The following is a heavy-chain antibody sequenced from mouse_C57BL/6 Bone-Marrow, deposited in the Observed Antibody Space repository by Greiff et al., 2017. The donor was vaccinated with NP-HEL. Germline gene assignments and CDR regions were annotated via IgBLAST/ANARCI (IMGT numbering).Heavy chain of an antibody. V-gene: IGHV1-82*01. Sequence: VQVVESGPELVKPGASVKISCKASGYAFSSSWMNWVKQRPGKGLEWIGRIYPGDGATNYNGKFKGKATLSADNASSTAYMQLSSLTYEDSALYFYARQLEDAYWGQGTLVTVSA. CDR2: IYPGDGAT. CDR1: GYAFSSSW. CDR3: ARQLEDAY. J-gene: IGHJ3*01.